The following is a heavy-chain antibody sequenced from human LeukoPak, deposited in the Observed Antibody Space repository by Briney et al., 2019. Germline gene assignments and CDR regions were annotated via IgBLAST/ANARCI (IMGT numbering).Heavy chain of an antibody. V-gene: IGHV3-48*01. J-gene: IGHJ4*02. CDR3: ARDSKYYDFWSGYSHFDY. Sequence: GGSLRLSCAASGFTFSSYSMNRVRQAPGKGLEWVSYISSSSSTIYYADSVKGRFTISRDNAKNSLYLQMNSLRAEDTAVYYCARDSKYYDFWSGYSHFDYWGQGTLVTVSS. D-gene: IGHD3-3*01. CDR1: GFTFSSYS. CDR2: ISSSSSTI.